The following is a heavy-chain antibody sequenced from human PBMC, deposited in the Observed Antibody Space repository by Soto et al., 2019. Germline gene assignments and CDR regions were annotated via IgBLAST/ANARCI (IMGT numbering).Heavy chain of an antibody. J-gene: IGHJ4*02. CDR1: GGSISSYY. V-gene: IGHV4-59*01. CDR3: ARGYYYDILTGYYTPLYFDD. D-gene: IGHD3-9*01. Sequence: SETLYLTCTVSGGSISSYYWSCIRQPPGKGLEGIGYNYYSGSSNYNPSLKSRVTISVDTSKNQFSLKLSSVTAADTAVYYCARGYYYDILTGYYTPLYFDDWGKGTLVTVSS. CDR2: NYYSGSS.